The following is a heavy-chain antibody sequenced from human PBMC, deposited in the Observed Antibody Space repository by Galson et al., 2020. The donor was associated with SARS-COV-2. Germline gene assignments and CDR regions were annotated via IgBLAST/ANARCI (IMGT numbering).Heavy chain of an antibody. V-gene: IGHV4-38-2*02. Sequence: SETLSLTCTVSGYSISSGYYWGWIRQPPGKGLEWIGSIYHSGSTYYNPSLKSRVTISVDTSKNQFSPKLSTVTAADTAVYYWARDRAPGESMTMIVGLDAFDIWGQGTMVTVSS. CDR2: IYHSGST. CDR3: ARDRAPGESMTMIVGLDAFDI. J-gene: IGHJ3*02. D-gene: IGHD3-22*01. CDR1: GYSISSGYY.